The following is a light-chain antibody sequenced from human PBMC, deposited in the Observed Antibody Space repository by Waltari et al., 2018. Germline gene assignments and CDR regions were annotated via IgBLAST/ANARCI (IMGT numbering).Light chain of an antibody. V-gene: IGKV4-1*01. CDR1: QSVLSSSNNKNY. J-gene: IGKJ4*01. Sequence: DIVMTQSPDSLAVSLGEWAPINCKSSQSVLSSSNNKNYLAWYQQKPGQPPRLLIYWASTRESGVPDRFSGSGSETDFTLTISSLQAEDVAVYYCQQYYSTPPLTFGGGTKVEIK. CDR3: QQYYSTPPLT. CDR2: WAS.